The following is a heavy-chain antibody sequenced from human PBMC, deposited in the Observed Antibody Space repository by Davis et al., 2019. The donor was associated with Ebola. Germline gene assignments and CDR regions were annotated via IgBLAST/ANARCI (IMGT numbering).Heavy chain of an antibody. CDR3: ARVSNDIVDY. CDR1: GYTFTSYY. J-gene: IGHJ4*02. CDR2: INPNSGGT. Sequence: ASVKVSCKASGYTFTSYYMHWVRQAPGQGLEWMGWINPNSGGTSYAQKFQGRVTMTRDTSISTAYMDLSRLRSDDTAVYYCARVSNDIVDYWGQGTLVTVSS. D-gene: IGHD1-1*01. V-gene: IGHV1-2*02.